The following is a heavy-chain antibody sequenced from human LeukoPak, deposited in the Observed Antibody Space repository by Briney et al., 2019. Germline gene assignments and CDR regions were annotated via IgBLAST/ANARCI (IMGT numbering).Heavy chain of an antibody. CDR3: ANNFNY. Sequence: PGGSLRLSCAASGFTFSNYGMHGVRQAPAKGLEWLAVIWHDGSNKYYADSVKGRFTISRDNSKNTLYLQMNSLRAEDTALYYCANNFNYWGQGTLVTVSS. V-gene: IGHV3-33*03. J-gene: IGHJ4*02. CDR2: IWHDGSNK. CDR1: GFTFSNYG.